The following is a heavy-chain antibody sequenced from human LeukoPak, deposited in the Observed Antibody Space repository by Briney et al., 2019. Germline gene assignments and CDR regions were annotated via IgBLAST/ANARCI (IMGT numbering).Heavy chain of an antibody. CDR1: GFTFSNYY. Sequence: GRSLRLSCVASGFTFSNYYMHWVRQVPGKGPVWVSRISGDGSSILYADSVKGRFTISRDNAKNSLYVQMNSLRADDSAVYYCARSSSGVYIQWGQGTLVTVSS. V-gene: IGHV3-74*01. CDR3: ARSSSGVYIQ. CDR2: ISGDGSSI. J-gene: IGHJ4*02. D-gene: IGHD2-15*01.